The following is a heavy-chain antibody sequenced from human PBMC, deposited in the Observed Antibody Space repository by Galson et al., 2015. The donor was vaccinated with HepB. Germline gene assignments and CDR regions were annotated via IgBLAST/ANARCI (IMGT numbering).Heavy chain of an antibody. CDR1: DFPFSRHA. Sequence: SLRLSCAASDFPFSRHALTWVRQAPGKGLQWVSSFDISGDKTLYADSVKGRFTISRDNSRNTLYLQMHSLSAEDTAMYFCANEIRPNDYWGQGTLVTVSS. CDR2: FDISGDKT. V-gene: IGHV3-23*05. CDR3: ANEIRPNDY. J-gene: IGHJ4*02. D-gene: IGHD4-17*01.